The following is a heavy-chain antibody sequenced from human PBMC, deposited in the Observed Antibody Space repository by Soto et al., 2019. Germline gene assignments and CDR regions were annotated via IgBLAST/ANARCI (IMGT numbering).Heavy chain of an antibody. CDR2: IIPIFGTA. V-gene: IGHV1-69*01. CDR3: AREGRKRDIVVGHAFDI. J-gene: IGHJ3*02. D-gene: IGHD2-15*01. Sequence: QVQLVQSGAEVKKPGSSVKFSCKASGGTFSSYAISWVRQAPGQGLEWMGGIIPIFGTANYAQKFQGRVTITADESTSTAYMELSSLRSEDTAVYYCAREGRKRDIVVGHAFDIWGQGTMVTVSS. CDR1: GGTFSSYA.